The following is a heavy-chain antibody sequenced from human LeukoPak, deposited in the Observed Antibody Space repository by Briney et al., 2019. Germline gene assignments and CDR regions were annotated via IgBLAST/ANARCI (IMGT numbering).Heavy chain of an antibody. V-gene: IGHV3-21*01. Sequence: PGGSLRLSCAASGFTFSSYSMNWVRQAPGKGLEWVSSISSSSSYIYYADSVKGRFTISRDNAKNSLYLQMNSLRAEDTAVYYCARGVRVLVPDAFDIWGQGTMVTVSS. J-gene: IGHJ3*02. CDR3: ARGVRVLVPDAFDI. CDR2: ISSSSSYI. D-gene: IGHD2-8*02. CDR1: GFTFSSYS.